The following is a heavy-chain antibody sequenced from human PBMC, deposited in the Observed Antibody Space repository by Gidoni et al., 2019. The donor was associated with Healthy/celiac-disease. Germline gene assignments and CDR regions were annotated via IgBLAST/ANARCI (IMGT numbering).Heavy chain of an antibody. CDR3: ARRKSRMGARRYNWFDP. J-gene: IGHJ5*02. V-gene: IGHV5-51*01. Sequence: GKGLEWMGIIYPGDSDTRYSPSFQGQVTISADKSISTAYLQWSSLKASDTAMYYCARRKSRMGARRYNWFDPWGQGTLVTVSS. D-gene: IGHD1-26*01. CDR2: IYPGDSDT.